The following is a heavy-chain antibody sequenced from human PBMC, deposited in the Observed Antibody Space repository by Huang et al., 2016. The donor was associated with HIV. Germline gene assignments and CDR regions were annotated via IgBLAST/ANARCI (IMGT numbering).Heavy chain of an antibody. CDR1: GFIFSNFG. J-gene: IGHJ5*02. Sequence: QVQLVESGGGVVQPGTSLRLSCAASGFIFSNFGMHGVRQAPGKGLEWVAVISYDVRSDRYSDSVKGRFTISRDNDKNTLSLEMNRLRHDDPAVYYCAKESRWFSDFDQWGQGTLVTVSS. D-gene: IGHD2-15*01. CDR2: ISYDVRSD. V-gene: IGHV3-30*18. CDR3: AKESRWFSDFDQ.